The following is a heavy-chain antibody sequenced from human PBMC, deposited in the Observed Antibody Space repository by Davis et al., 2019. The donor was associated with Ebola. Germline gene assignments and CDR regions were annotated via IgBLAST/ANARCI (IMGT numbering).Heavy chain of an antibody. Sequence: GESLKISCKASGYSFTSQWIGWVRQLPGKGLEWLGIIYPGDSDTKYSPSFQGQVTISADKSISTAYLQWSSLKASDTAMYYCARRSWGGSYCFDYWGQGTLVTVSS. CDR1: GYSFTSQW. CDR2: IYPGDSDT. D-gene: IGHD1-26*01. V-gene: IGHV5-51*01. J-gene: IGHJ4*02. CDR3: ARRSWGGSYCFDY.